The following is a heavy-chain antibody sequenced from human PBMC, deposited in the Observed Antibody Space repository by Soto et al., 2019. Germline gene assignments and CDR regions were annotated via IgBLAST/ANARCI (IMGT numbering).Heavy chain of an antibody. Sequence: WASVKVSCKASGYTFTSYGITWVRQAPGQGLEWMGWISAYNGNTNYAQKLQGRVTMTTDTSTSTAYMELRSLRSDDTAVYYCARVDDYYDSSGYYYWGQGTQVTVSS. V-gene: IGHV1-18*01. CDR2: ISAYNGNT. CDR1: GYTFTSYG. CDR3: ARVDDYYDSSGYYY. D-gene: IGHD3-22*01. J-gene: IGHJ4*02.